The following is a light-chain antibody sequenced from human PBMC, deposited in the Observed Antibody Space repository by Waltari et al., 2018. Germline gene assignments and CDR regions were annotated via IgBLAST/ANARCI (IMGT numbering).Light chain of an antibody. J-gene: IGKJ5*01. CDR2: DAS. V-gene: IGKV3-11*01. CDR1: QSFGSS. CDR3: QQRSNWPPIT. Sequence: EIVLTQSPVTLSLAPGDRATLPCWASQSFGSSLAWYQQKPGQAPRLLMYDASNRATGVPARFNGSGSGTDFTLTIISLQSEDSAVYYCQQRSNWPPITFGQGTRLEIK.